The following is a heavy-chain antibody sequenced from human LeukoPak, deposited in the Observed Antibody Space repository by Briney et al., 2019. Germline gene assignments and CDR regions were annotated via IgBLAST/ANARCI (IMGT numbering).Heavy chain of an antibody. CDR3: ARHDPSLSGWSRWFYY. CDR1: GGSISRSDYY. D-gene: IGHD6-19*01. CDR2: IYYSGRT. V-gene: IGHV4-39*01. J-gene: IGHJ4*02. Sequence: SETLSLTCTVSGGSISRSDYYWGWIRQPPGKGLEWIAIIYYSGRTYYNPSLKSRVTISVDTSRNQFSLILSSVTAADTAIYYCARHDPSLSGWSRWFYYWGQGTLVTVSS.